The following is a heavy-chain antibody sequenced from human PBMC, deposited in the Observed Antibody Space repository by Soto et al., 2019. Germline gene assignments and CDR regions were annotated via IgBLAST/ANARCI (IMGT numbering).Heavy chain of an antibody. CDR3: ARGGYYYESSGYTQGSWFDP. CDR2: IYPGDSDT. CDR1: GHNFITYW. D-gene: IGHD3-22*01. Sequence: GESLKISCRGSGHNFITYWIGWVRQMPGKGLEWMGIIYPGDSDTRYSPSFYGQVTISADKSISTAYLQWSSLRASDTAMYYCARGGYYYESSGYTQGSWFDPWGQGTLVTVSS. J-gene: IGHJ5*02. V-gene: IGHV5-51*01.